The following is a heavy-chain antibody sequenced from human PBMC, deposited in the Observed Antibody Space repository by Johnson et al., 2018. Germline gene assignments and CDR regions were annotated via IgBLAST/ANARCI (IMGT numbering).Heavy chain of an antibody. J-gene: IGHJ3*02. CDR3: ARRPQAAFDI. V-gene: IGHV4-59*01. CDR2: IYYSGST. Sequence: QVQLQESGPGLVKXSETLSLTCTVSGGSISSYYWSWIRQPPGKGLEWIGYIYYSGSTNHNPSLKGRVTISVDTSKNQFSLKLSPVTAADTAVYYCARRPQAAFDIWGQGTMVTVSS. CDR1: GGSISSYY.